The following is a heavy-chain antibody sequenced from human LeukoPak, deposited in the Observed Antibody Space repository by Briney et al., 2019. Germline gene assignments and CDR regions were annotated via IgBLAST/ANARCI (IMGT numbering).Heavy chain of an antibody. V-gene: IGHV1-18*01. CDR3: ARDNGIVAPSIPLDY. D-gene: IGHD5-12*01. CDR1: GYTFTAYG. J-gene: IGHJ4*02. Sequence: GASVKVSCKTSGYTFTAYGISWVRQAPGQGLEWMGWISAYNGNTNYAQKLQGRVTMTTDTSTSTAYMELRSLKSDDTAVYYCARDNGIVAPSIPLDYWGQGTLVTVSS. CDR2: ISAYNGNT.